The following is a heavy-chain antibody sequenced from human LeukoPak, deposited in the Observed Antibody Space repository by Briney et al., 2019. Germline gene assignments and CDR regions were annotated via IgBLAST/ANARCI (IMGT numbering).Heavy chain of an antibody. CDR1: GGSISSGSYY. Sequence: SETLSLTCTVSGGSISSGSYYWSWIRQPAGKGLEWIGRIYTSGSTNYNPSLKSRVTISVDTSKNQFSLKLSSVTAADTAVYYCARDARGSSSWYYYYYYMDVWGKGATVTVSS. D-gene: IGHD6-13*01. J-gene: IGHJ6*03. V-gene: IGHV4-61*02. CDR2: IYTSGST. CDR3: ARDARGSSSWYYYYYYMDV.